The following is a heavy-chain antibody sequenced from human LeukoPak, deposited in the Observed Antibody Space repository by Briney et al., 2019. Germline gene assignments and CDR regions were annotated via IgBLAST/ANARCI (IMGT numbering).Heavy chain of an antibody. CDR3: ASDRIEVDAFDI. J-gene: IGHJ3*02. CDR1: GGSIGSGSYF. D-gene: IGHD2-15*01. CDR2: IYTSGST. Sequence: SQTLSLTCTVSGGSIGSGSYFWSWIRQPAGKGLEWIGRIYTSGSTNYNPSLKSRVTISVDTSKNQFSLKLSSVTAADTAVYYCASDRIEVDAFDIWGQGTMVTVSS. V-gene: IGHV4-61*02.